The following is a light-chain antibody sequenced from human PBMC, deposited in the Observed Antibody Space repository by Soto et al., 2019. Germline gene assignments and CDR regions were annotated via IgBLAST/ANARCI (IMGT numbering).Light chain of an antibody. V-gene: IGLV2-23*02. CDR3: CSFGGSGTI. CDR2: EVN. J-gene: IGLJ2*01. CDR1: STDIGSYNL. Sequence: QSVLTQPASVSGSPGQSITISCDGTSTDIGSYNLVSWYQQHPGKAPKLIIYEVNRRPSGVSNRFSGSKSANTASLTISGLQAEDEAEYYRCSFGGSGTIFGGGTKLTVL.